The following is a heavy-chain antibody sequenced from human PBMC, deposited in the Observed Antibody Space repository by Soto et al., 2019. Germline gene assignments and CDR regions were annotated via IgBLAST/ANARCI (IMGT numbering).Heavy chain of an antibody. V-gene: IGHV3-30-3*02. D-gene: IGHD6-19*01. CDR3: AKRGRGAVAFDY. CDR2: ISYDGSNK. Sequence: QVQLVESGGGVVQPGRSLRLSCAASGFTFSSYAMHWVRQATGKGLEWVAVISYDGSNKYYADSVKGRFTISRDNSKNTLYLQMNSLGAEDTAVYYCAKRGRGAVAFDYWGQGTLVTVSS. CDR1: GFTFSSYA. J-gene: IGHJ4*02.